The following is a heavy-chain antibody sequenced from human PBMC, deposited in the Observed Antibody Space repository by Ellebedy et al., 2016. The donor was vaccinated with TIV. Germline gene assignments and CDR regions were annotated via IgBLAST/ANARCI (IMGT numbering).Heavy chain of an antibody. D-gene: IGHD1-26*01. CDR1: GFTFRTYNTYS. CDR3: ARGGGELLRYAFDI. Sequence: PGGSLRLSCAASGFTFRTYNTYSMNWVRQAPGKGLEWVSYIGSRTNIIYYADSVNGRFTISRDNAKNSLYLQMNSLRDEDTAVYYCARGGGELLRYAFDIWGHGTMVTVSS. J-gene: IGHJ3*02. CDR2: IGSRTNII. V-gene: IGHV3-48*02.